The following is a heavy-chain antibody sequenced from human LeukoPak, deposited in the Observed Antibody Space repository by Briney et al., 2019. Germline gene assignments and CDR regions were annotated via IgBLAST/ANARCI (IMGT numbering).Heavy chain of an antibody. Sequence: GRSLRLSCAASGFTFDDYAMPWVRQAPGKGLEWVSGISWSSGSIGYADSVKGRFTISRDNAKNSLYLQMNSLRAEDTALYYCAKGLTTVTTTLGYWGQGTLVTVSS. D-gene: IGHD4-17*01. CDR3: AKGLTTVTTTLGY. J-gene: IGHJ4*02. CDR2: ISWSSGSI. CDR1: GFTFDDYA. V-gene: IGHV3-9*01.